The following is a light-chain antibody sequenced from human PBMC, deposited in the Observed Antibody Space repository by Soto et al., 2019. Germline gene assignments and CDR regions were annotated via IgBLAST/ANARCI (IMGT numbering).Light chain of an antibody. CDR3: QHYGSSPYT. V-gene: IGKV3-20*01. Sequence: EIVLTQSPGTLSLSPVERATLXSRASQSVSSSYLAWYQQKPGQAPRLLFYGASRRATGIPDRFSGGQSGTDFTLTVSRLEPEDFAVYFCQHYGSSPYTFGQGTKVDIK. J-gene: IGKJ2*01. CDR1: QSVSSSY. CDR2: GAS.